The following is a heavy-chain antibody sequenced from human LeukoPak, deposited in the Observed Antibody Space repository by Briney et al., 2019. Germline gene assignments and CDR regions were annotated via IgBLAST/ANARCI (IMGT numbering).Heavy chain of an antibody. V-gene: IGHV3-30-3*01. Sequence: GGSLRLSCAASGFTFSSYAMHWVRQAPGKGLEWVAVISYDGSNKYYADSVKGRFTISRDNSKNTLFLQMNTLRAEDTAIYYCAKDIAEYRNPSPNWFDPWGQGTLVTVSS. D-gene: IGHD6-6*01. CDR3: AKDIAEYRNPSPNWFDP. CDR2: ISYDGSNK. J-gene: IGHJ5*02. CDR1: GFTFSSYA.